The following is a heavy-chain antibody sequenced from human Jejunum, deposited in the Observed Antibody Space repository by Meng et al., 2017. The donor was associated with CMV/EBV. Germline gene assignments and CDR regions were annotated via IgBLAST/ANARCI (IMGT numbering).Heavy chain of an antibody. J-gene: IGHJ4*02. CDR3: AAVTYSGYDDFDY. V-gene: IGHV1-2*02. Sequence: SGYTFTAYSMPWVRQAPGQGLEWMGWIYPSSGGTNYAQKFQGRVTMTRDTSISTAYMELSSLTSDDTAVYYCAAVTYSGYDDFDYWGQGTLVTVSS. CDR1: GYTFTAYS. CDR2: IYPSSGGT. D-gene: IGHD5-12*01.